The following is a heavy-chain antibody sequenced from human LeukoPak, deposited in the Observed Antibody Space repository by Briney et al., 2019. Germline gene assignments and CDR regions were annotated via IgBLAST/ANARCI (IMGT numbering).Heavy chain of an antibody. D-gene: IGHD3-22*01. CDR1: GGSMFSYY. V-gene: IGHV4-4*08. CDR3: ARRAYYDSSGYHPTSGYFDL. CDR2: IYSNGIT. Sequence: SETLSLTCSVSGGSMFSYYWNWIRQPPGKGLEWIGYIYSNGITKYSPSLRSRGTISFATSRHQFSLRLTSVTAADTAIYYCARRAYYDSSGYHPTSGYFDLWGRGTLVTVSS. J-gene: IGHJ2*01.